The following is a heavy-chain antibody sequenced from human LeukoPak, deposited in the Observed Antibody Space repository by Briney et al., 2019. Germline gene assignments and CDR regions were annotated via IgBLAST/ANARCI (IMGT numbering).Heavy chain of an antibody. V-gene: IGHV4-38-2*02. CDR2: IYQSGST. CDR1: GYSIRNGYN. CDR3: ARTGYSSGTDY. D-gene: IGHD6-19*01. Sequence: SETLSLTCTVSGYSIRNGYNWGWIRLSPGKGPEWLGSIYQSGSTNYNPSLKSRVTISVDKSKNQFSLKLSSVTAADTAVYYCARTGYSSGTDYWGQGTLVTVSS. J-gene: IGHJ4*02.